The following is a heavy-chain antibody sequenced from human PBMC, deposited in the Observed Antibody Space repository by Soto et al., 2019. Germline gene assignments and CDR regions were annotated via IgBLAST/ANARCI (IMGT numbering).Heavy chain of an antibody. CDR2: IYYTGTT. J-gene: IGHJ4*02. Sequence: PSETLSLTCTVSGGSISSYYWSWIRQTPGKGLEWIGNIYYTGTTNYNPSLKSRVTISVDTSRNQFSLKLSSMTPADTAVYYCGRGPIYDFWSGFFGGWGQGALVTVSS. CDR3: GRGPIYDFWSGFFGG. V-gene: IGHV4-59*01. D-gene: IGHD3-3*01. CDR1: GGSISSYY.